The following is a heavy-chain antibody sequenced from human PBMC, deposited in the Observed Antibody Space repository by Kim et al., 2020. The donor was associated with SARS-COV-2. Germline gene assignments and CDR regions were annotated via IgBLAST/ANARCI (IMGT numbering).Heavy chain of an antibody. Sequence: SETLSLTCSVSGGSISSYYWSWIRQPPGKGLEWIGYMFHSGSTNYNPSLKSRVTISGDTSKNQFSLKLSSVTAADTAVYYCARLTSDSFGYWGQGILVTVSS. J-gene: IGHJ4*02. CDR1: GGSISSYY. V-gene: IGHV4-59*01. CDR2: MFHSGST. CDR3: ARLTSDSFGY. D-gene: IGHD3-3*01.